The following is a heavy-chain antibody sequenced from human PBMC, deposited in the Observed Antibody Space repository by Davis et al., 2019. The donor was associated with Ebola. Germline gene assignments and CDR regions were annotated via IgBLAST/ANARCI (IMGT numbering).Heavy chain of an antibody. V-gene: IGHV1-69*11. CDR1: GGTFSTYA. Sequence: SVKVSCKASGGTFSTYAISWVRQAPGHGLEWMGSIMPILGTANYAQKFQDRLTITADESTSTAYMELSSLRSEDTAMFYCARHEDIGELDHRGLDVWGQGTTVTVSS. J-gene: IGHJ6*02. CDR3: ARHEDIGELDHRGLDV. CDR2: IMPILGTA. D-gene: IGHD3-10*01.